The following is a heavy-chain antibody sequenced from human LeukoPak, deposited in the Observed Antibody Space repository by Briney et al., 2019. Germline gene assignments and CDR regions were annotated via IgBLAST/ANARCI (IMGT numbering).Heavy chain of an antibody. Sequence: PGWSLRLSRAASGFTFSDYYMSWIRQAPGKGLEWVSYISSSGSNIYYADSVKGRFTISRDNAKNSLYLQMNILRADDTAVYYCARCITMVRGVIFCYYFDYWGQGTLVTVSS. J-gene: IGHJ4*02. CDR3: ARCITMVRGVIFCYYFDY. CDR2: ISSSGSNI. V-gene: IGHV3-11*04. CDR1: GFTFSDYY. D-gene: IGHD3-10*01.